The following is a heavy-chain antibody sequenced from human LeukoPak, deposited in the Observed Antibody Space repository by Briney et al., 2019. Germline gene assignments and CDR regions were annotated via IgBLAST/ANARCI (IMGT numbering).Heavy chain of an antibody. J-gene: IGHJ3*02. CDR1: GYIFTTYG. V-gene: IGHV1-18*01. Sequence: ASVKVSCKTSGYIFTTYGISWVRQAPGQGLEWMGWISTYNGNTNFAQKLQGRVTMTTDTSTRTAYMELRSLRSDDTAIYYCARDLGGWYRPDAFDMWGQGTMVTVSS. D-gene: IGHD6-19*01. CDR3: ARDLGGWYRPDAFDM. CDR2: ISTYNGNT.